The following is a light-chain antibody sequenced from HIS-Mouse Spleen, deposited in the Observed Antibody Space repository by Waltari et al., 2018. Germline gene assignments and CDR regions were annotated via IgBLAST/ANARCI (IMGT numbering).Light chain of an antibody. CDR2: KAS. CDR1: ALPKQY. Sequence: SYELTQPPSVSVSPGQTARITCPGDALPKQYAYWYQQKPGQAPVLVIYKASERPSGIPERFSGSSSGTTVTLTISGVQAEDEADYYCQSADSSGTGWVFGGGTKLTVL. CDR3: QSADSSGTGWV. V-gene: IGLV3-25*03. J-gene: IGLJ3*02.